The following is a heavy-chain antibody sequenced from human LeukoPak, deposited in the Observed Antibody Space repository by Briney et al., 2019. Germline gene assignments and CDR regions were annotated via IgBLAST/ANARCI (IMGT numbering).Heavy chain of an antibody. CDR2: IYYSGST. J-gene: IGHJ4*02. CDR3: AKGGKLNLDFDY. D-gene: IGHD3-16*01. Sequence: SETLSLTCTVSGDSISSYYWSWMRQPPGKGLAWVGYIYYSGSTNYNPSLNSRVTISVDTSKNQFSLQLSSVTAADTAVYYCAKGGKLNLDFDYRGQGTLVTVSS. V-gene: IGHV4-59*01. CDR1: GDSISSYY.